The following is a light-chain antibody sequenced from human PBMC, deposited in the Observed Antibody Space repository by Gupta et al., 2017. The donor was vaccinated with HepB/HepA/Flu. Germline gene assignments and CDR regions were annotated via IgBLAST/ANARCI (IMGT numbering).Light chain of an antibody. CDR1: SSDVGSYNL. CDR3: CSYATGNTVI. Sequence: QSDLTQPVSVSGSPGRSINISCTGTSSDVGSYNLVSWYRHRPGIAPKVMIYEVTKRPSGVSNRFSGSKSGNTASLTISGLQADGEADYYCCSYATGNTVIFGGGTKLTVL. CDR2: EVT. J-gene: IGLJ2*01. V-gene: IGLV2-23*02.